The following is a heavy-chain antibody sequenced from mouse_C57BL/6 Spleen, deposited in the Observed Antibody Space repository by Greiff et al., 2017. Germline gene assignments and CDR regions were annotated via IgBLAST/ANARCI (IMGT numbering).Heavy chain of an antibody. CDR2: ISDGGSYT. J-gene: IGHJ3*01. CDR3: AGNLGDGWASFAY. Sequence: EVMLVESGGGLVKPGGSLKLSCAASGFTFSSYAMSWVRQTPEKRLEWVATISDGGSYTYYPDIVKGRFTITRDNAKHNLYLQMSHLESDDTTMYYCAGNLGDGWASFAYWGQGTLVTVSA. V-gene: IGHV5-4*03. CDR1: GFTFSSYA. D-gene: IGHD2-3*01.